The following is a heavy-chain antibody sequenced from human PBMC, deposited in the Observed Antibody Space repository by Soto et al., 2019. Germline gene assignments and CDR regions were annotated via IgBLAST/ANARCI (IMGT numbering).Heavy chain of an antibody. Sequence: EVQLLESGGGLVQPGGSLRLSCAASGFTFSSYAMSWVRQAPGKGLEWVSAISGSGGSTYYADSVKGRVTISRDNSKNPLYVQMNSLRAEDTAVYYCAKDADWNDVNYWGQGTLVTVSS. CDR3: AKDADWNDVNY. D-gene: IGHD1-1*01. CDR1: GFTFSSYA. J-gene: IGHJ4*02. CDR2: ISGSGGST. V-gene: IGHV3-23*01.